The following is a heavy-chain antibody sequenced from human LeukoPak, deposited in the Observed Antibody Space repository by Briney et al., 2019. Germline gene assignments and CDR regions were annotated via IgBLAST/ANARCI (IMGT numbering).Heavy chain of an antibody. Sequence: GASVKVSCKASGGTFSSYAISWVRQAPGQGLEWMGWISAYNGNTNYAQKLQGRVTMTTDTSTSTAYMELRSLRSDDTAVYYCARDRAYYFDYWGQGTLVTVSS. CDR1: GGTFSSYA. D-gene: IGHD3-10*01. CDR2: ISAYNGNT. CDR3: ARDRAYYFDY. V-gene: IGHV1-18*01. J-gene: IGHJ4*02.